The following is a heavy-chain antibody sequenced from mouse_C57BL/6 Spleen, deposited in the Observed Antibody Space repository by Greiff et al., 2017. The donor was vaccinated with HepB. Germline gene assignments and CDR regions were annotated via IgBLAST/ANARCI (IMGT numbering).Heavy chain of an antibody. CDR1: GFTFSDYY. Sequence: EVKLVESGGGLVQPGGSLKLSCAASGFTFSDYYMYWVRQTPEKRLEWVAYISNGGGSTYYPDTVKGRFTISRDNAKNTLYLQMSRLKSEDTAMYYCASHYYDYDGFAYWGQGTLVTVSA. D-gene: IGHD2-4*01. CDR3: ASHYYDYDGFAY. V-gene: IGHV5-12*01. CDR2: ISNGGGST. J-gene: IGHJ3*01.